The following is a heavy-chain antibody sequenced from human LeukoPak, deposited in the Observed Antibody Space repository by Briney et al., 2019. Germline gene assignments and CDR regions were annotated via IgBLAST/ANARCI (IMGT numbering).Heavy chain of an antibody. D-gene: IGHD3-16*02. CDR3: ARDRWGDYVWGSYLVY. V-gene: IGHV3-33*01. Sequence: GGSLRLSCAASGFTFSSYGMHWVRQAPGKGLGWVAVIWYDGSNKYYADSVKGRFTISRDNSKNTLYLQMNSLRAEDTAVYYCARDRWGDYVWGSYLVYWGQGTLVTVSS. CDR2: IWYDGSNK. CDR1: GFTFSSYG. J-gene: IGHJ4*02.